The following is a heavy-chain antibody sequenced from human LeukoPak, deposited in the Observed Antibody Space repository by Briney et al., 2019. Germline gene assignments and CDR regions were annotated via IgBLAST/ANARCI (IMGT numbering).Heavy chain of an antibody. J-gene: IGHJ4*02. D-gene: IGHD6-19*01. CDR1: GFTFSSYW. Sequence: GGSLRLSCAASGFTFSSYWMHWVRQAPGKGLVWVSRINSDGSTTNYADSVKGRFTISRDNAKNTLYLQMNSLRAEDTAVYYCAKVSEEGAYSSGWYVEGYYFDYWGQGTLVTVSS. CDR3: AKVSEEGAYSSGWYVEGYYFDY. CDR2: INSDGSTT. V-gene: IGHV3-74*01.